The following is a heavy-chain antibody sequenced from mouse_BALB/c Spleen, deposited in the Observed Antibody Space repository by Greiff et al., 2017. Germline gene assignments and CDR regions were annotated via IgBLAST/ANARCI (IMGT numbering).Heavy chain of an antibody. CDR2: ISSGGGST. D-gene: IGHD2-14*01. CDR1: GFAFSSYD. J-gene: IGHJ3*01. V-gene: IGHV5-12-1*01. CDR3: ARQGYRYDSAWFAY. Sequence: EVQLVESGGGLVKPGGSLKLSCAASGFAFSSYDMSWVRQTPEKRLEWVAYISSGGGSTYYPDTVKGRFTISRDNAKNTLYLQMSSLKSEDTAMYYCARQGYRYDSAWFAYWGQGTLVTVSA.